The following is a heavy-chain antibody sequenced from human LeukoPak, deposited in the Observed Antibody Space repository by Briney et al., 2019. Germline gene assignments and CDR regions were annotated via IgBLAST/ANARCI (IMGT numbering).Heavy chain of an antibody. CDR1: GYSFPNYW. CDR2: IYPGDSDT. D-gene: IGHD3-3*01. CDR3: ARVAIFGVGPFDY. V-gene: IGHV5-51*01. J-gene: IGHJ4*02. Sequence: GQSLKISCKGSGYSFPNYWIGWVRQMPGKGLEWMGIIYPGDSDTRYSPSFQGQVTISADKSISTAYLQWSSLKASDTAMYYCARVAIFGVGPFDYWGQGTLVTVSS.